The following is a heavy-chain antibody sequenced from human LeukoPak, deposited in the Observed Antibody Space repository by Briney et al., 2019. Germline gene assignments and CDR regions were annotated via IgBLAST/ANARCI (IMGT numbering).Heavy chain of an antibody. J-gene: IGHJ2*01. D-gene: IGHD1-26*01. Sequence: GASVKVSCKASGYTFTGYYMHWVRQAPGQGLEWMGWINPNSGGTNYAQKFQGRVTMTTDTSTSTAYMELRSLRSDDTAVYYCARDGAYSGSPPRYWYFDLWGRGTLVTVSS. CDR1: GYTFTGYY. V-gene: IGHV1-2*02. CDR3: ARDGAYSGSPPRYWYFDL. CDR2: INPNSGGT.